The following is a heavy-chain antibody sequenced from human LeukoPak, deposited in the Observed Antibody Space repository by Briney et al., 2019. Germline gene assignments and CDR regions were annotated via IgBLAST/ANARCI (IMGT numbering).Heavy chain of an antibody. D-gene: IGHD6-13*01. J-gene: IGHJ4*02. Sequence: PSETLSLTCTVSGGSISSSSYYWGWIRQPPGKGLEWIGEINHSGSTNYNPSLKSRVTISVDTSKNQFSLKLSSVTAADTAVYYCARGDGSSWNGADYWGQGTLVTVSS. V-gene: IGHV4-39*07. CDR3: ARGDGSSWNGADY. CDR1: GGSISSSSYY. CDR2: INHSGST.